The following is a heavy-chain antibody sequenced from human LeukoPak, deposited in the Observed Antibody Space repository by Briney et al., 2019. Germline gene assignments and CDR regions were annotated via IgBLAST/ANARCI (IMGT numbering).Heavy chain of an antibody. V-gene: IGHV3-33*01. CDR3: ARGDMTTTPLGL. CDR1: GFTFSSYG. CDR2: IWYDGSNK. Sequence: GRSLRLSCAASGFTFSSYGVHWVRQAPGKGLEWVAVIWYDGSNKYYADSVKGRFTISRDNSKNTLYLQMNSLRAEDTAVYYCARGDMTTTPLGLWGRGTLVTVSS. J-gene: IGHJ2*01. D-gene: IGHD4-11*01.